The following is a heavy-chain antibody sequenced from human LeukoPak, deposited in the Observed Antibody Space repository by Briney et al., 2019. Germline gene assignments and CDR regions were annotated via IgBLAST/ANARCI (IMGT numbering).Heavy chain of an antibody. CDR2: IYYSGST. CDR3: VRLYSGSYLDAFDI. D-gene: IGHD1-26*01. Sequence: SETLSLTCTVSGGSISSSSYYWGWIRQPPGKGLEWIGSIYYSGSTYYNPSLKSRVTISVDTSKNQFSLKLSSVTAADTAVYYCVRLYSGSYLDAFDIWGQGTMVTVSS. V-gene: IGHV4-39*01. CDR1: GGSISSSSYY. J-gene: IGHJ3*02.